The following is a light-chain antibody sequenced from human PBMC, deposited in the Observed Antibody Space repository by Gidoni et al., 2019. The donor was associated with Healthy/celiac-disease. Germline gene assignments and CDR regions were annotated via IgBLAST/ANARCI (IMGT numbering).Light chain of an antibody. J-gene: IGLJ2*01. CDR1: QLGDKY. CDR3: QAWDSSTVV. Sequence: SYEVTQPPSVSVSPGQTASITCTGDQLGDKYACWYQQKPGQSPVLVIYQENRRPSGIPERFSGSNSGNTATLTISGTQGMDEADYYCQAWDSSTVVFGGGTKLTVL. V-gene: IGLV3-1*01. CDR2: QEN.